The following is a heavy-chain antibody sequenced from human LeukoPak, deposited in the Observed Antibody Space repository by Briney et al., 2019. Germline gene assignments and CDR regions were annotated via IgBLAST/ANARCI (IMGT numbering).Heavy chain of an antibody. CDR2: TYYRSTWYN. J-gene: IGHJ5*02. Sequence: SQTLSLTCALSGDTFSSNSVTWNWIRQSPSRGLEWLGRTYYRSTWYNDYAVSVRGRITVNPDTSKNQFSLHLNSVTPEDTAVYYCARRLTQYDCFDPWGQGILVTVSS. D-gene: IGHD2-2*01. V-gene: IGHV6-1*01. CDR1: GDTFSSNSVT. CDR3: ARRLTQYDCFDP.